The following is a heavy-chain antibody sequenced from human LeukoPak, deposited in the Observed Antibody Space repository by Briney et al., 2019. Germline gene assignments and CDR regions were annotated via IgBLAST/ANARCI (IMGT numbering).Heavy chain of an antibody. CDR2: LYGGGST. V-gene: IGHV3-53*01. Sequence: GGSLRLSCAASGFTVSTNYMNWVRQAPGKGLEWVAILYGGGSTYYADSVKGRFIISRDYSKNTLSLQMNNLRADDTAVYYCARVGDHYHWYFDLWGRGTLVTVSS. CDR1: GFTVSTNY. CDR3: ARVGDHYHWYFDL. D-gene: IGHD3-10*01. J-gene: IGHJ2*01.